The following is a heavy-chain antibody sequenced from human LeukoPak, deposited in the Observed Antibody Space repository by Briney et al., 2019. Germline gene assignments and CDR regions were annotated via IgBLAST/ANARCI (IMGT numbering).Heavy chain of an antibody. CDR1: GYTFTSYA. CDR2: INTNTGNP. CDR3: ARVSASRVAAAGTLLDY. V-gene: IGHV7-4-1*02. D-gene: IGHD6-13*01. Sequence: ASVKVSCKASGYTFTSYAMNWVRQAPGQGLEWMGWINTNTGNPTYAQGFTGRFVFSLDTSVSTACLQISSLKAEDTAVYYCARVSASRVAAAGTLLDYWGQGTLVTVSS. J-gene: IGHJ4*02.